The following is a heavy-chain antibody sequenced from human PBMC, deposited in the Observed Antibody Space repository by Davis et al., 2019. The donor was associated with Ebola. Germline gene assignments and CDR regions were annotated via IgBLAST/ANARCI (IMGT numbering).Heavy chain of an antibody. Sequence: GESLKTPCAAPGFTFSSYGMHWVRQAPGKGLEWVAVIWYDGSNKYYADSVKGRFTISRDNAKNTLYLQMNSLRAEDTAVYYCARGGTFSSWLVFDYWGQGTLVTVSS. CDR2: IWYDGSNK. D-gene: IGHD6-13*01. J-gene: IGHJ4*02. CDR1: GFTFSSYG. V-gene: IGHV3-33*08. CDR3: ARGGTFSSWLVFDY.